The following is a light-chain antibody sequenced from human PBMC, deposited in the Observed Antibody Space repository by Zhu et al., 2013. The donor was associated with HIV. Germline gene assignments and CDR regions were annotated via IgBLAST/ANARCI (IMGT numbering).Light chain of an antibody. V-gene: IGKV1-5*03. Sequence: DIQMTQSPSTLSASVGDRVTITCRASQSFSTWLAWYQQKPGKVPKLLIYMASSLQSGVPSRFSGGGSGTDFTLTISSLQPDDFATYYCQQYSSYPWTFGQGTRVEIK. CDR1: QSFSTW. CDR2: MAS. J-gene: IGKJ1*01. CDR3: QQYSSYPWT.